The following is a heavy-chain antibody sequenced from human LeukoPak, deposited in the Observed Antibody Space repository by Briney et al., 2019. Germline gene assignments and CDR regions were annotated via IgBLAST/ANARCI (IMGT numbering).Heavy chain of an antibody. D-gene: IGHD3-10*01. CDR2: VSSDGINT. CDR3: AREYTRFGVCYMDV. V-gene: IGHV3-23*01. CDR1: GFTFSNFA. Sequence: GGSLRLSCSASGFTFSNFAMSWVRQAPGKGLEWVSAVSSDGINTYYTDSLKGRFTISRDNSKNTVFLQMHSLTAEDTAVYYCAREYTRFGVCYMDVWGKGTTVTISS. J-gene: IGHJ6*03.